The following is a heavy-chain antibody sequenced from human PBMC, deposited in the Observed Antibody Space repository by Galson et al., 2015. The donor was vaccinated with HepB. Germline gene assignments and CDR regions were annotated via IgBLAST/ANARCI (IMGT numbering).Heavy chain of an antibody. D-gene: IGHD6-19*01. J-gene: IGHJ4*02. V-gene: IGHV3-30*18. CDR2: ISYDGSNK. CDR1: GFTFSSYG. CDR3: AKLAVAGPFDY. Sequence: SLRLSCAASGFTFSSYGMHWVRQAPGKGLEWVAVISYDGSNKYYADSVKGRFTISRDNSKNTLYLQMNSLRAEDTAVYYCAKLAVAGPFDYWGQGTLVTVSS.